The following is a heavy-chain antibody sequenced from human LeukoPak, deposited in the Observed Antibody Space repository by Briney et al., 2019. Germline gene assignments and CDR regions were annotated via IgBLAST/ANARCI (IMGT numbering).Heavy chain of an antibody. Sequence: GGSLRLSCAASGFTFSDYDMHWVRQATGKGLECVSAIGTAGDTYYTGSVKGRFTISRENAKNSLYLQMNSLRAGDTAVYYCARVAKERVGGVYYFDYWGQGTLVTVSS. CDR2: IGTAGDT. J-gene: IGHJ4*02. D-gene: IGHD1-1*01. V-gene: IGHV3-13*01. CDR3: ARVAKERVGGVYYFDY. CDR1: GFTFSDYD.